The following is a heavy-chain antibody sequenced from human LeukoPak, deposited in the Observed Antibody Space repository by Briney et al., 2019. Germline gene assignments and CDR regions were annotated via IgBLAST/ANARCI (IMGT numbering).Heavy chain of an antibody. CDR1: GFTFSSYA. D-gene: IGHD3-9*01. Sequence: GGSLRLSCAASGFTFSSYAMSWVRQAPGKGLEWVSTISGSGGSTYYADSVKGRFTISRDNSKNTLYLQINSLRAEDTAVYYCAKDRSVLRYFDWLLSDFDYWGQGTLVTVSS. CDR2: ISGSGGST. J-gene: IGHJ4*02. V-gene: IGHV3-23*01. CDR3: AKDRSVLRYFDWLLSDFDY.